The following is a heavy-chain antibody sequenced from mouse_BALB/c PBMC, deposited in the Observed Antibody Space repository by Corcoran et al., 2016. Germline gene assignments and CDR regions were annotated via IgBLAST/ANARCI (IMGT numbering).Heavy chain of an antibody. CDR1: GLNIKDTY. CDR2: IDPANGNT. J-gene: IGHJ4*01. Sequence: EVQLQQSGAELVKPGASVKLSCTASGLNIKDTYMHWVKQRPEQGLEWIGRIDPANGNTKYDPKFQGKATITADTYSNTAYLQLSSLTSEDTAVYYCARWGNYAMDYWGQGTSVTVSS. V-gene: IGHV14-3*02. CDR3: ARWGNYAMDY.